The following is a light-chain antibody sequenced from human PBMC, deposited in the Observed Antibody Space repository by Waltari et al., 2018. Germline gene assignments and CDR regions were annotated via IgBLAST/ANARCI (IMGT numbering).Light chain of an antibody. CDR3: QQYYAYPGT. CDR2: AGS. J-gene: IGKJ1*01. V-gene: IGKV1-8*01. CDR1: QGISSY. Sequence: ITCRASQGISSYLGWYQQKPGKAPKLLIYAGSTLQSGVPSRFSGSGFGTDFTLTITCLQSEDFATYYCQQYYAYPGTFGQGTKVEI.